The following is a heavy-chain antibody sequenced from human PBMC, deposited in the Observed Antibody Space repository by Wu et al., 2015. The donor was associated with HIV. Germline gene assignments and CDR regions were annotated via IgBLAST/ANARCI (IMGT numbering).Heavy chain of an antibody. CDR2: INHSGST. D-gene: IGHD3-10*01. Sequence: QVQLQQWGAGLLKPSETLSLTCAVYGGSFSGYYWTWIRQPPGKGLEWIGEINHSGSTNDNPSLKSRVTISVDTSKNQFSLKVNSVTAADTAVYYCARMRSGSGNYHKWGYYYYGMDVWGQGTTVTVSS. CDR3: ARMRSGSGNYHKWGYYYYGMDV. J-gene: IGHJ6*02. V-gene: IGHV4-34*02. CDR1: GGSFSGYY.